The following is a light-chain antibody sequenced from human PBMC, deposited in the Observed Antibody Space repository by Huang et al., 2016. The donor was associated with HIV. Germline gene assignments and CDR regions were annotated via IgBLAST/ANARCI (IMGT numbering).Light chain of an antibody. CDR1: QGIRNY. J-gene: IGKJ1*01. CDR3: QQSYSAPRT. CDR2: AAS. V-gene: IGKV1-39*01. Sequence: DIQMTQSPSSLSASVGDRVTITCRASQGIRNYLNWYQQKPGKAPKLLIYAASSLQSWVPSRFSGSGSGTDFTLTINSLQAEDFATFYCQQSYSAPRTFGQGTKVEIK.